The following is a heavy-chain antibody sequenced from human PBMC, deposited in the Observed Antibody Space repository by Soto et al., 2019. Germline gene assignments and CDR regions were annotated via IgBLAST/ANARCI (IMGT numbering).Heavy chain of an antibody. CDR2: IYSGGTT. Sequence: GGSLRLSCAASGFNVSSNYMTWVRHAPGKGLEWVSVIYSGGTTYYADSVKGRFIISRDNFKNTLYLQMNNLRAEDTALYYCARGSGSLYYFHYWGQGTLVTVSS. J-gene: IGHJ4*02. D-gene: IGHD1-26*01. V-gene: IGHV3-53*01. CDR1: GFNVSSNY. CDR3: ARGSGSLYYFHY.